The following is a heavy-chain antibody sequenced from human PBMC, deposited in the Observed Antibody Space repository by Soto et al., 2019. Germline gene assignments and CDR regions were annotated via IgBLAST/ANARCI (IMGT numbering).Heavy chain of an antibody. J-gene: IGHJ5*02. CDR2: IYHSGST. V-gene: IGHV4-30-2*01. CDR3: AGVRGPYCGGECYPPTPNWFDP. D-gene: IGHD2-21*01. CDR1: GGSISSGGYS. Sequence: QLQLQESGSGLVKPSQTLSLTCAVSGGSISSGGYSWSWIRQPPGQGREWIGYIYHSGSTYYNPSLKSRVTISVDRSKNQFSLKLSSVTAADSAVYYCAGVRGPYCGGECYPPTPNWFDPWGQGTLVTVSS.